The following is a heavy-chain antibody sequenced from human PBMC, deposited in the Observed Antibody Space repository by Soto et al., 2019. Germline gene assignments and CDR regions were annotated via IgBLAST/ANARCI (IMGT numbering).Heavy chain of an antibody. CDR2: ISGSGGST. Sequence: VSLRLSCAASGFTFSSYAMSWVRQAPGKGLEWVSAISGSGGSTYYADSVKGRFTISRDNSKNTLYLQMNSLRAEDTAVYYCAKPNYYGSGSTPWDVWGQGTTVTVYS. CDR3: AKPNYYGSGSTPWDV. V-gene: IGHV3-23*01. CDR1: GFTFSSYA. D-gene: IGHD3-10*01. J-gene: IGHJ6*02.